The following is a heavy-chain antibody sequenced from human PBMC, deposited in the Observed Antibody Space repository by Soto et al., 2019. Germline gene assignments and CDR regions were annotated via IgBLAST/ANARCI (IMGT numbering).Heavy chain of an antibody. Sequence: QLQLQESGSGLVKASQTLSLTCSVSGGSISGGAYSWTWIRQPPGKGLEWIGYIYHSGSTYYNPSLKRRVTMSLDRSKNQFSLNLSSVTAADTAVYFCAGVPSGTYCWFDPWGQGTLVTVSS. D-gene: IGHD1-26*01. V-gene: IGHV4-30-2*01. J-gene: IGHJ5*02. CDR2: IYHSGST. CDR1: GGSISGGAYS. CDR3: AGVPSGTYCWFDP.